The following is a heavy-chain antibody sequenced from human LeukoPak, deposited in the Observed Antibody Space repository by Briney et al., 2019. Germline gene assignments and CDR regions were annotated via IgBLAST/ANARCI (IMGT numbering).Heavy chain of an antibody. CDR3: ARGRRYYDSSGRYFDF. Sequence: SETLSLTCTVSGGSLNNYYWSWIRQPPGKGLECIGYIFYTGSTNYNPSLKSRVTISVDKSKNQFSLRLSSVTAADTAVYYCARGRRYYDSSGRYFDFWGQGTLVTVSS. V-gene: IGHV4-59*08. CDR1: GGSLNNYY. J-gene: IGHJ4*02. D-gene: IGHD3-22*01. CDR2: IFYTGST.